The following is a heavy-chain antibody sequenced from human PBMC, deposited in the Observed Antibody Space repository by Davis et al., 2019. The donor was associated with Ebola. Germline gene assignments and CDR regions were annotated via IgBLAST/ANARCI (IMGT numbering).Heavy chain of an antibody. CDR3: ARAHFYDTSGHIDY. V-gene: IGHV3-30*03. CDR1: DFSFTNYG. CDR2: ISFDGSKK. Sequence: GESLKISCAASDFSFTNYGIHWVRQAPGKGLEWVAVISFDGSKKFYAESVKGRFTISRDNSKNTVYLQMSSLRAEDTAVFYCARAHFYDTSGHIDYWDQGTLVSVSS. D-gene: IGHD3-22*01. J-gene: IGHJ4*02.